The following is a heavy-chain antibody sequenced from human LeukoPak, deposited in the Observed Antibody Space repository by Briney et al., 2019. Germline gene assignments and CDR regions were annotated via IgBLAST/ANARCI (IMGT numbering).Heavy chain of an antibody. CDR2: ISWNSGSI. D-gene: IGHD5-12*01. J-gene: IGHJ4*02. CDR1: GFTFDDYA. V-gene: IGHV3-9*01. Sequence: GGSLRLSCAASGFTFDDYAMHWVRQAPGKGLEWVSGISWNSGSIGYADSVKGRFTISRDNAKNSLYLQMNSLRAEDTALYYCAKVRSRGYSGYDFHYFDYWGQGNLVTVSS. CDR3: AKVRSRGYSGYDFHYFDY.